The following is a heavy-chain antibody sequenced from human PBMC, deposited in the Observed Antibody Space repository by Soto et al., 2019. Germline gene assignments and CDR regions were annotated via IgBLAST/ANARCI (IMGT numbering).Heavy chain of an antibody. CDR2: INPNSGGT. CDR3: ARDRPTMDDFWSGYSVYFDY. V-gene: IGHV1-2*02. Sequence: ASVKVSCKASGYTFTGYYMHWVRQAPGQGLEWMGWINPNSGGTNYAQKFQGRVTMTRDTSISTAYMELSRLRSDDTAVYYCARDRPTMDDFWSGYSVYFDYWGQGTLVTVPQ. D-gene: IGHD3-3*01. J-gene: IGHJ4*02. CDR1: GYTFTGYY.